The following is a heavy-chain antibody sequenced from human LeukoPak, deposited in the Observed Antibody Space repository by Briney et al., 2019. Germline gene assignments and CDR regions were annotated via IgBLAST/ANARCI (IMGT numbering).Heavy chain of an antibody. CDR3: ARWGASSGWYYFDY. CDR2: INWNGGST. D-gene: IGHD6-19*01. V-gene: IGHV3-20*04. Sequence: PGGSLRLSCAASGFTFDDHGMSWVRQAPGKGLEWVSGINWNGGSTGYADSVKGRFTISRDNAKNSLYLQMNSLRAEDTALYYCARWGASSGWYYFDYWGQGTLVTVSS. CDR1: GFTFDDHG. J-gene: IGHJ4*02.